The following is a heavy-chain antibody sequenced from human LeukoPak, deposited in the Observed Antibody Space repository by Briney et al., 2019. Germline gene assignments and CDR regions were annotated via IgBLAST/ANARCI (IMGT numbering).Heavy chain of an antibody. CDR1: GYTLTELS. CDR2: FDPEDGET. V-gene: IGHV1-24*01. D-gene: IGHD3-10*01. CDR3: ATARITMVRGVIKHPTYYYYGMDV. Sequence: GASVNVSCKVSGYTLTELSMHWVRQAPGKGLEWMGGFDPEDGETIYAQKFQGRVTMTEDTSTDTAYMELSSLRSEDTAVYYCATARITMVRGVIKHPTYYYYGMDVWGQGTTVTVSS. J-gene: IGHJ6*02.